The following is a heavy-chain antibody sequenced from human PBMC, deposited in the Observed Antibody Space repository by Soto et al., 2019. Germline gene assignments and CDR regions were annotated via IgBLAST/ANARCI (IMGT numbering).Heavy chain of an antibody. J-gene: IGHJ6*02. CDR3: AKDRKNRIVGATRAYYYYGMDV. V-gene: IGHV3-23*01. CDR1: GFTFSSYA. CDR2: ISGSGGST. D-gene: IGHD1-26*01. Sequence: PGGSLRLSCAASGFTFSSYAMSWVRQAPGKGLEWVSAISGSGGSTYYADSVKGRFTISRDNSKNTLYLQMNSLRAEDTAVYYCAKDRKNRIVGATRAYYYYGMDVWGQGTTVTVSS.